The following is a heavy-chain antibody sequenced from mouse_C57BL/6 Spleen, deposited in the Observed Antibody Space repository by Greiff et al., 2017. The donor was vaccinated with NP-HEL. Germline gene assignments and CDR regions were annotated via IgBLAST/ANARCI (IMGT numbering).Heavy chain of an antibody. V-gene: IGHV1-50*01. Sequence: QVQLQQPGAELVKPGASVKLSCKASGYTFTSYWMQWVKQRPGQGLEWIGEIDPSDSYTNYNQKFKGKATLTVDTSSSTAYMQLSSLTSEDSAVYYCAIYSNFAYWGQGTLVTVSA. CDR2: IDPSDSYT. D-gene: IGHD2-5*01. CDR1: GYTFTSYW. CDR3: AIYSNFAY. J-gene: IGHJ3*01.